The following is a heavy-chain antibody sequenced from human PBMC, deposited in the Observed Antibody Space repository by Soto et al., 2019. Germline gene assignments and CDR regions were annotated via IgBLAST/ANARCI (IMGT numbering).Heavy chain of an antibody. V-gene: IGHV1-18*01. J-gene: IGHJ6*02. Sequence: GASVKVSCKASGYTFTSYGISWVRQAPGQGLEWMGWISAYNGNTNYAQKLQGRVTMTTDTSTSTAYMELRSLRSDDTAVYYCAREGEYYGSGSYFPPDYGMDFWGQGTTVTVSS. CDR1: GYTFTSYG. CDR3: AREGEYYGSGSYFPPDYGMDF. CDR2: ISAYNGNT. D-gene: IGHD3-10*01.